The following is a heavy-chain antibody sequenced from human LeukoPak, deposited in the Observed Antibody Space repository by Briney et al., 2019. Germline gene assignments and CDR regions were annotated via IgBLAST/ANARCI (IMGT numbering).Heavy chain of an antibody. Sequence: GGSLRLSCAASAFTFNTYWTHWARQVPGRGLEWVSRINGDESSTNYADSVKGRFTISRDNAKDTLYLHRNSLAAEDAAVYYCARGAKWAYYFDYWGQGTLVTVSS. CDR3: ARGAKWAYYFDY. J-gene: IGHJ4*02. CDR1: AFTFNTYW. D-gene: IGHD1-26*01. V-gene: IGHV3-74*01. CDR2: INGDESST.